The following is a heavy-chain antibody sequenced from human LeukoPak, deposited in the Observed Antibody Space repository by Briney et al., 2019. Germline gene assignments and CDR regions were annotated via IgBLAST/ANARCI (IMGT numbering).Heavy chain of an antibody. V-gene: IGHV4-39*01. D-gene: IGHD3-3*01. CDR2: IYYSGST. Sequence: PSETLSLTCTVSGGSISSSSYYWGWIRQPPGKGLEWIGSIYYSGSTYYNPSLKSRVTISVDTSKNQFSLKLSSVTAADTAVYYCARHRKDFWNPLDYWGQGTLVTVSS. J-gene: IGHJ4*02. CDR3: ARHRKDFWNPLDY. CDR1: GGSISSSSYY.